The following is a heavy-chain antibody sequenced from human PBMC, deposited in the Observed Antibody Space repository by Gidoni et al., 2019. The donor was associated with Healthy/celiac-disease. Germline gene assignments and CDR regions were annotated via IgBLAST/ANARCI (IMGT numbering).Heavy chain of an antibody. V-gene: IGHV1-3*01. CDR3: ARRPLWSGYYSGFDY. CDR2: INAGNGNT. CDR1: GYTFTSYA. J-gene: IGHJ4*02. D-gene: IGHD3-3*01. Sequence: QVQLVQSGAEVKKPGASVKVSCKASGYTFTSYAMHWVRQAPGQRLEWMGWINAGNGNTKYSQKFQGRVTITRDTSASTAYMELSSLRSEDTAVYYCARRPLWSGYYSGFDYWGQGTLVTVSS.